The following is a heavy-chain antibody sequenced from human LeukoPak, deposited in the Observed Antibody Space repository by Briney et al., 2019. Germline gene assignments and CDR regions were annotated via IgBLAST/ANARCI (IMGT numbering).Heavy chain of an antibody. J-gene: IGHJ4*02. Sequence: PGGSLRLSCAASGFTFSSSWMYWVRQAPGKGLVWVSAISGSGGSTCYADSVKGRFTISRDNSKNTLYLQMNSLRAEDTAVYYCAKDVDYGDSFRWEWGQGTLVTVSS. CDR1: GFTFSSSW. CDR3: AKDVDYGDSFRWE. D-gene: IGHD4-17*01. CDR2: ISGSGGST. V-gene: IGHV3-23*01.